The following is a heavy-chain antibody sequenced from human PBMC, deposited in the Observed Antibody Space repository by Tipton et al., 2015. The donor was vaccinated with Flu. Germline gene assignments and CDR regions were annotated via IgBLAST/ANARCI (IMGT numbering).Heavy chain of an antibody. CDR1: GASINSGAYY. CDR2: FHISGNT. CDR3: TRAPGSSGYYP. Sequence: TLSLTCTVSGASINSGAYYWNWIRQPAGKGLEWIGRFHISGNTDYNPSLRRRATISADTSSNQFSLTLTSVTVADTAVYYCTRAPGSSGYYPWGQGTLVTVSS. D-gene: IGHD3-22*01. J-gene: IGHJ5*02. V-gene: IGHV4-61*02.